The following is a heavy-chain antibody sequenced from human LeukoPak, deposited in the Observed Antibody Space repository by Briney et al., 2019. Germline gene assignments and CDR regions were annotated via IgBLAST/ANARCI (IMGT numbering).Heavy chain of an antibody. V-gene: IGHV3-48*03. J-gene: IGHJ4*02. Sequence: GGSLRLSCAASGFSFSSYEMNWVRQAPGKGPEWISYINSIGTTIYYADSVKGRFTVSRDNAKSSLYLQTSSLRVEDTALYYCARNTGSEVDYWGQGTLVTVSS. CDR2: INSIGTTI. CDR1: GFSFSSYE. D-gene: IGHD5-18*01. CDR3: ARNTGSEVDY.